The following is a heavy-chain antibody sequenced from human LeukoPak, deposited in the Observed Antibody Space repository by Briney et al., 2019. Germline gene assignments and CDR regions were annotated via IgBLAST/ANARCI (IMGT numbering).Heavy chain of an antibody. V-gene: IGHV6-1*01. Sequence: SQTLSLTCAVSGDSVSSSSAVWNWIRQSPSRGLEWLGRTYYMSKWYTDDAVSVKSRITINPDTSKNQFSLQLNTVTPEDTAVYYCARGNIFDIWGQGTMVTVSS. D-gene: IGHD2/OR15-2a*01. CDR1: GDSVSSSSAV. CDR2: TYYMSKWYT. CDR3: ARGNIFDI. J-gene: IGHJ3*02.